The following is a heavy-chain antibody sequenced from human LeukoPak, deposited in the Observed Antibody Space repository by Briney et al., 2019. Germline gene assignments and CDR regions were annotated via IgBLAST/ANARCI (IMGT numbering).Heavy chain of an antibody. J-gene: IGHJ4*02. CDR2: IYYSGST. CDR3: ARHRAGATTPFDS. V-gene: IGHV4-39*01. D-gene: IGHD1-26*01. CDR1: GGSISSTSYY. Sequence: PSETLSLTCTVSGGSISSTSYYWAWIRQPPGKGLEWIGSIYYSGSTYYNPSLKSRVTTSVDTSKTQFSLKLSSVTAADTAVYYCARHRAGATTPFDSWGRGTLVTVSS.